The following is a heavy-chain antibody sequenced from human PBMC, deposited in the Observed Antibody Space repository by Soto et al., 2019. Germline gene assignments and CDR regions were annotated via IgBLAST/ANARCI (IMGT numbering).Heavy chain of an antibody. J-gene: IGHJ4*02. CDR1: GFTFSSYS. CDR2: ISSSSSYI. D-gene: IGHD4-17*01. CDR3: ASLAGETTGW. Sequence: EVQLVESGGGLVKPGGSLRLSCAASGFTFSSYSMNWVRQAPGKGLEWVSSISSSSSYIYYAYSVKGRFTISRDNAKNSLYLQMNSLRAEDTAVYYCASLAGETTGWWGQGTLVTVAS. V-gene: IGHV3-21*01.